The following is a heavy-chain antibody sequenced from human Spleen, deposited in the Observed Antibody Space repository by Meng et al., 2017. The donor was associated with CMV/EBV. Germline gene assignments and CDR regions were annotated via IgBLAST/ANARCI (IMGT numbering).Heavy chain of an antibody. CDR3: ARSQGGIFGVVPTPDYYYGMDV. D-gene: IGHD3-3*01. Sequence: ASVKVSCKASGYTFTGYYIHWVRQAPGQGLEWMGRINPDGGSTTYSQKFQGGVTLTSDTSTNTVYMELSRLRSEDTAVYYCARSQGGIFGVVPTPDYYYGMDVWGQGTTVTVSS. V-gene: IGHV1-46*01. J-gene: IGHJ6*02. CDR1: GYTFTGYY. CDR2: INPDGGST.